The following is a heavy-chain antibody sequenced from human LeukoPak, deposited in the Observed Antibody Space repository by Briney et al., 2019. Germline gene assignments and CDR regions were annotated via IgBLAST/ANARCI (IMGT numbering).Heavy chain of an antibody. CDR1: GGSISSGGYS. CDR3: ARAQRIAAAGPTHYFDH. Sequence: PSETLSLTCAVSGGSISSGGYSWSWIRQPPGKGLEWIGDIYHSGSTYYNPSLKSRVTISADRSKNQFSLKLSSVTAADTAVYYCARAQRIAAAGPTHYFDHWGQGTLVTVSS. CDR2: IYHSGST. V-gene: IGHV4-30-2*01. J-gene: IGHJ4*02. D-gene: IGHD6-13*01.